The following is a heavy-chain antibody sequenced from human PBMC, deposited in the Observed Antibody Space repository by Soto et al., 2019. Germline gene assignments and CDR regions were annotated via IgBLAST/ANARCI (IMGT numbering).Heavy chain of an antibody. J-gene: IGHJ4*02. Sequence: ASVKVSCKASGYTFTSYDINWVRQATGQGLEWMGWMNPNSGNTGYAQKFQGRVTMTRNTSINTAHMELSSLRSEDTAVYYCARSIAARSRPDYWGQGTLVTVSS. CDR2: MNPNSGNT. D-gene: IGHD6-6*01. CDR3: ARSIAARSRPDY. CDR1: GYTFTSYD. V-gene: IGHV1-8*01.